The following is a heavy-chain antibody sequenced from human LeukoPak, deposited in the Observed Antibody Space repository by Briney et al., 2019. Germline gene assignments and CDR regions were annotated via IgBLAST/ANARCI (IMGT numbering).Heavy chain of an antibody. Sequence: PGGSLRLSCAASGFTFSSYGMHWVRQAPGKGLEWAAFIRYDGSNKYYADSVKGRFTISRDNSKNTLYLQMNSLRAEDTAVYYCAKEIEYCSGGSCYSSFDYWGQGTLVTVSS. CDR2: IRYDGSNK. J-gene: IGHJ4*02. CDR1: GFTFSSYG. CDR3: AKEIEYCSGGSCYSSFDY. V-gene: IGHV3-30*02. D-gene: IGHD2-15*01.